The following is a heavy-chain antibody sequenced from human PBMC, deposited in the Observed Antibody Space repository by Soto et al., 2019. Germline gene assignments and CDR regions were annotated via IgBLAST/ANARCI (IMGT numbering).Heavy chain of an antibody. CDR2: IYHSGTT. D-gene: IGHD1-26*01. CDR3: ARAGGNVAFDC. Sequence: SDTLSLTCAVSGGSITSDPFSWNWVRQPPGKGLEWIGNIYHSGTTYYNPSLKSRVSISVDRSKNQFSLNLISVTAADTAVYYCARAGGNVAFDCWGQGALVTVSS. J-gene: IGHJ4*02. CDR1: GGSITSDPFS. V-gene: IGHV4-30-2*01.